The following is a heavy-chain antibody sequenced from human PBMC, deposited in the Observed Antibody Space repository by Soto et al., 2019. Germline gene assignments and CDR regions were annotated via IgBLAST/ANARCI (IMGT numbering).Heavy chain of an antibody. CDR1: GYTFTSYY. D-gene: IGHD2-15*01. J-gene: IGHJ6*03. V-gene: IGHV1-46*01. CDR3: GVVAATYYYYMDV. CDR2: INPSGGST. Sequence: QVQLVQSGAEVKKPGASVKVSCKASGYTFTSYYMHWVRQAPGQGLEWMGIINPSGGSTSYAQKFQGRVTMTRDTSTSTVYMELSSLRSEDTAVYYCGVVAATYYYYMDVWGKGTTVTVSS.